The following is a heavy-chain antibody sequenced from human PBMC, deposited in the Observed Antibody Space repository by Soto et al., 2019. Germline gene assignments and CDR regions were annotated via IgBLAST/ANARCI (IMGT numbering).Heavy chain of an antibody. CDR1: GGSFNTNY. J-gene: IGHJ4*02. CDR3: ASARWDY. V-gene: IGHV4-34*12. CDR2: IFHSGNT. Sequence: SETLSLTCAFSGGSFNTNYWTWIRQPPGKGLEWIGEIFHSGNTNYNPSLKSRVTVSVDTSRNQFSLKLSSVSAADTAIYYCASARWDYWGQGTLVTVSS.